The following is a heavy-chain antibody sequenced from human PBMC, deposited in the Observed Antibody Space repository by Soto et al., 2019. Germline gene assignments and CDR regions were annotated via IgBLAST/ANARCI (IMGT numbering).Heavy chain of an antibody. J-gene: IGHJ4*02. CDR1: GGSISSYY. CDR3: ARVTLLGYCSSPSSPNYYFDY. V-gene: IGHV4-59*01. CDR2: IYYSGST. D-gene: IGHD2-2*01. Sequence: SETLSLTCTVSGGSISSYYWSWIRQPPGKGLEWIGYIYYSGSTNYNPSLKSRVTISVDTSKNQFSLKLSSVTAADTAVYYCARVTLLGYCSSPSSPNYYFDYWGRGTRVTVSP.